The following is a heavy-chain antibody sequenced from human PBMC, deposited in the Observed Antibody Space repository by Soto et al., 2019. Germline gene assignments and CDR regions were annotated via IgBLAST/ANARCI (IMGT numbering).Heavy chain of an antibody. Sequence: SETLSLTCAVSGYSMNNNCLWGWIRQPPGKGLEWIGSIYQSVSAYYNPSLQSRVTISIDTSKNQFSLRLNSVTAADTAVYYCARLPPARYFDYWGQGSMITV. V-gene: IGHV4-38-2*01. CDR1: GYSMNNNCL. D-gene: IGHD3-9*01. CDR2: IYQSVSA. J-gene: IGHJ4*02. CDR3: ARLPPARYFDY.